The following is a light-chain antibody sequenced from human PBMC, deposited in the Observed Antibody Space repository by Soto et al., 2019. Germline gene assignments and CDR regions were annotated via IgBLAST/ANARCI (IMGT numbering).Light chain of an antibody. Sequence: SYELTQPPSVSVAPGQTARVTCGGNKLGGKSVHWYQQKAGQAPVLVVYDDRDRPSGIPDRFSGSNSGNTATLTINRVDAGDEADYYCQVWDSRSDHYVFGTGTKLPVL. CDR1: KLGGKS. CDR3: QVWDSRSDHYV. V-gene: IGLV3-21*02. J-gene: IGLJ1*01. CDR2: DDR.